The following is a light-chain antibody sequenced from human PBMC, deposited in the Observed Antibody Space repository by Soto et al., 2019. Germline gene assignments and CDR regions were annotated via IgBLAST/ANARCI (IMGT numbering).Light chain of an antibody. V-gene: IGKV3-20*01. CDR2: GAS. CDR1: QSVTSSY. Sequence: EIVLTQSPGTLSLSPGERATLSCRASQSVTSSYLAWYQQKPGQAPRLLIYGASTRATGAPDRFSGGGSGTDFTLTIIRLEPEDFAVYYCQQYGSSPRSFGQGTKLEIK. J-gene: IGKJ2*01. CDR3: QQYGSSPRS.